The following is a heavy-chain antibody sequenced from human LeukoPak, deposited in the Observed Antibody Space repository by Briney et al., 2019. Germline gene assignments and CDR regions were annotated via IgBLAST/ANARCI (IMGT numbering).Heavy chain of an antibody. Sequence: GGSLRLSCAASGFTFSSYGMHWVRQAPGKGLEWVAFIRFDGSNKYYADSVKGRFTISRDNSKNTLYLQMNSLRAEDTAVYYCARGDYFASGSYSDSWGQGILVTVSS. V-gene: IGHV3-30*02. CDR3: ARGDYFASGSYSDS. J-gene: IGHJ4*02. CDR1: GFTFSSYG. CDR2: IRFDGSNK. D-gene: IGHD3-10*01.